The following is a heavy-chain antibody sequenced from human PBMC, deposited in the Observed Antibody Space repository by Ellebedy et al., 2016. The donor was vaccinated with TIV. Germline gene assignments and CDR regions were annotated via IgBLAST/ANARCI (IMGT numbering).Heavy chain of an antibody. CDR2: LYGSGRGI. CDR1: GFTFSSYA. Sequence: GESLKISCAASGFTFSSYAMAWVRQTPGKGLEWVSGLYGSGRGIWYSDSVKGRFTISRDNSKNTVYLQMNSLRAEDTGIYYCVKDQIAGDGRWVFDLWGQGTMVTVSS. D-gene: IGHD5-24*01. J-gene: IGHJ3*01. CDR3: VKDQIAGDGRWVFDL. V-gene: IGHV3-23*01.